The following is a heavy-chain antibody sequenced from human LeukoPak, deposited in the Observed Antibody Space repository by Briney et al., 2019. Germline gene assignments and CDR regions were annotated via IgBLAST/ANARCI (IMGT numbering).Heavy chain of an antibody. CDR3: TRERRGSYHAFDY. CDR1: GFSFSNYY. V-gene: IGHV3-11*01. Sequence: GGSLRLSCASSGFSFSNYYTSWVRQAPGKGLEWISYITTSGSSTNYADSVKGRFTISRDNAKNSVVLQMNSLRTEDTAVYYCTRERRGSYHAFDYWGQGTLVTVSS. D-gene: IGHD3-16*02. J-gene: IGHJ4*02. CDR2: ITTSGSST.